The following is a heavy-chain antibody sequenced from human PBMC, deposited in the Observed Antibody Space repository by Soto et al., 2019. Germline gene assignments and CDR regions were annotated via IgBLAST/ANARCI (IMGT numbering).Heavy chain of an antibody. D-gene: IGHD3-22*01. CDR2: IDPSDSQT. V-gene: IGHV5-10-1*01. Sequence: GESLTISCQVSGYSFAGYWITWVLQKPGKGLEWMGRIDPSDSQTYYSPSFRGHVTISATKSITTVFLQWSSLRASDTAMYYCARQIYDSDTGPNFQYYFDSWGQGTPVTVSS. CDR3: ARQIYDSDTGPNFQYYFDS. CDR1: GYSFAGYW. J-gene: IGHJ4*02.